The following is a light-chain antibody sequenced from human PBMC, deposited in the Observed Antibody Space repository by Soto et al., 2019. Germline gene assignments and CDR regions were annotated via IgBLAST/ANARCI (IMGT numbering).Light chain of an antibody. J-gene: IGLJ1*01. V-gene: IGLV2-23*01. Sequence: QSVLTQPASVSASPGQSITIPCTGTSSDVGSCNLVSWFQQHPGKVPKLLIYEGTKRPSGLSDRFSGSKSGNTASLTISGLQAEDEADYYCYSYAGENLYVFGTGTKVTVL. CDR3: YSYAGENLYV. CDR1: SSDVGSCNL. CDR2: EGT.